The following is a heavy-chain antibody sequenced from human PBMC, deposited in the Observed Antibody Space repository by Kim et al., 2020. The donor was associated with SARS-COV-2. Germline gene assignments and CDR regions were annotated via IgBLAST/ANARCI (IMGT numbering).Heavy chain of an antibody. CDR3: ARAPGIFNWFDP. Sequence: SVTLSLTCTVSGGSISSGSYYWNWIRQHPGKGLEWIGYIFHSGSSFYNPSLKSRVSMSVDTSKNHFSLNLTSVTAADTAVYYCARAPGIFNWFDPWGQGTLVTVSS. CDR2: IFHSGSS. CDR1: GGSISSGSYY. J-gene: IGHJ5*02. V-gene: IGHV4-31*03.